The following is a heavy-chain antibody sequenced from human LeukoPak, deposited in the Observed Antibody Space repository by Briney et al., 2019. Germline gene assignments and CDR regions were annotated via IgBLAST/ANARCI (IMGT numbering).Heavy chain of an antibody. CDR3: AKGGDITATGSFFDY. CDR1: GFTFTSYG. J-gene: IGHJ4*02. Sequence: PGGSLRLSCATSGFTFTSYGMHWVRQAPGKGLEWVAVISHDGSNKYYGDSVEGRFTISRDTSKNTLYLQMNSLRPEDTAVYYCAKGGDITATGSFFDYWGQGTLVTVSS. CDR2: ISHDGSNK. D-gene: IGHD6-13*01. V-gene: IGHV3-30*18.